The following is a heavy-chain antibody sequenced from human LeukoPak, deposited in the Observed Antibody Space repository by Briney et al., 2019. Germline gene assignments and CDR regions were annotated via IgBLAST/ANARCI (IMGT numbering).Heavy chain of an antibody. D-gene: IGHD2-15*01. CDR2: IYYSGST. J-gene: IGHJ4*02. Sequence: SQTLSLTCTVSGGSISSGGYYWSWIRQHPGKGLEWIGYIYYSGSTYYNPSLKSRVTISVDTSKNQFSLKLSSVTAADTAVYYCASGKEGLLLDFGYWGQGTLVTVSS. CDR1: GGSISSGGYY. CDR3: ASGKEGLLLDFGY. V-gene: IGHV4-31*03.